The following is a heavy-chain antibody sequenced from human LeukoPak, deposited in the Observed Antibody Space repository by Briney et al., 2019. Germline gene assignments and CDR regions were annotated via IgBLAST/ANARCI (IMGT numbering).Heavy chain of an antibody. CDR2: IRSKTDGGTT. J-gene: IGHJ4*02. Sequence: PGGSLRLSCAASGFTFSNSWMSWVRQAPGKGLEWVGCIRSKTDGGTTDYAAPVIGRFTISRDDSKNKLYLQMKSLKTEDTAVYYCATTSIAVAGPFDYWGQGTLVTVSS. CDR1: GFTFSNSW. CDR3: ATTSIAVAGPFDY. V-gene: IGHV3-15*01. D-gene: IGHD6-19*01.